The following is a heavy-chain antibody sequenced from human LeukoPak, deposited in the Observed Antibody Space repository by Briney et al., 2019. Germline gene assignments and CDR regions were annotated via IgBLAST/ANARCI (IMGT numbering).Heavy chain of an antibody. J-gene: IGHJ4*02. V-gene: IGHV4-34*01. CDR1: GGSFSGYY. CDR2: INHSGST. Sequence: PSETLSLTCAVYGGSFSGYYCSWIRQPPGPGLELIGEINHSGSTNYNPSLKSRVTISVDTSKNQFSLKLSSVTAADTAVYYCARVGPSSGWYRGGYYFDYWGQGTLVTVSS. CDR3: ARVGPSSGWYRGGYYFDY. D-gene: IGHD6-19*01.